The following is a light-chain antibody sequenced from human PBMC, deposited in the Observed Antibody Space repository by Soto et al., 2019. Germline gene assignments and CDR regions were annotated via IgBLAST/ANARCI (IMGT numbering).Light chain of an antibody. V-gene: IGKV3-20*01. CDR3: QQYGSAPVT. J-gene: IGKJ4*01. CDR2: GTS. Sequence: EIVLTQSPGTLSLSPGERATLSCRASQSVSSGYLAWHQQKRGQAPRLLIYGTSNRATGIPDRFSGSGSGTDFSLAISRLEAEDCAVYYCQQYGSAPVTIGGGTKVEIK. CDR1: QSVSSGY.